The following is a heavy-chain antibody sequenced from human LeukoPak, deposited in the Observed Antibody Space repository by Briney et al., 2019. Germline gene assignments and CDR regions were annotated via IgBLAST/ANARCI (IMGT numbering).Heavy chain of an antibody. Sequence: ASVKVSCKASGRTFSSYAISWVRLAPGEGLEWMGGIIPIFGTANYAQKFQGRVTITADESTSTAYMELSSLRSEDTAVYYCARDFYGSGSSRFDPWGQGTLVTVSS. D-gene: IGHD3-10*01. V-gene: IGHV1-69*13. CDR2: IIPIFGTA. CDR3: ARDFYGSGSSRFDP. CDR1: GRTFSSYA. J-gene: IGHJ5*02.